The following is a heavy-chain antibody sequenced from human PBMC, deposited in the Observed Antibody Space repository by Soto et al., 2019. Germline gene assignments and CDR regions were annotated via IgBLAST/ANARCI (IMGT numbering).Heavy chain of an antibody. CDR1: GFTFSSYW. CDR3: ARVSGSGWYDAFDI. Sequence: EVQLVESGGGLVQPGGSLRLSCAASGFTFSSYWMSWVRQAPGKGLEWVANIKQDGSEKYYVDSVKGRFTISRDNAKNSLYLQMNSLRAEDTAVYYCARVSGSGWYDAFDIWGQGTMVTVSS. D-gene: IGHD6-19*01. J-gene: IGHJ3*02. V-gene: IGHV3-7*01. CDR2: IKQDGSEK.